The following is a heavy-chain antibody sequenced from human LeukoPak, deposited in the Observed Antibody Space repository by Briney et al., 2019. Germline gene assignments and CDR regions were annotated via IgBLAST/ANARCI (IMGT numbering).Heavy chain of an antibody. CDR2: ISGSGGST. V-gene: IGHV3-23*01. CDR3: AKEPYYDIFTTGWFDP. Sequence: GGSLRFSCAASGFTFSNHGMTWVRQAPGKGLEYVSAISGSGGSTYYADSVRGRFTISRDSSKNTMHLQMNSLRAGDTAIYHCAKEPYYDIFTTGWFDPWGQGTLVTVSS. CDR1: GFTFSNHG. D-gene: IGHD3-9*01. J-gene: IGHJ5*02.